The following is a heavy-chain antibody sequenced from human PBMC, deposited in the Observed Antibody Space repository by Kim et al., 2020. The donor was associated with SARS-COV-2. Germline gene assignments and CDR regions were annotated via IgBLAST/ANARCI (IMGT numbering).Heavy chain of an antibody. D-gene: IGHD3-10*01. J-gene: IGHJ4*01. Sequence: GGSLRLSCVTSDFAFNNSYLSWIRQAPGKGLEWISYISSSGRTIHYADSVKGRFTISRDNAKKSLYLEMNSLRVEDTAVYYCARGKIWLSFDSWGHGTLVTVSS. CDR2: ISSSGRTI. V-gene: IGHV3-11*01. CDR3: ARGKIWLSFDS. CDR1: DFAFNNSY.